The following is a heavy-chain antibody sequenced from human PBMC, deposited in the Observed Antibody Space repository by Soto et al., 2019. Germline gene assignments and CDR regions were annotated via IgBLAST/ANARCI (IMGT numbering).Heavy chain of an antibody. CDR2: ISGSGGST. CDR3: AKEQGSSWDEIDY. CDR1: GFTFSNYA. D-gene: IGHD6-13*01. J-gene: IGHJ4*02. Sequence: EVQLLESGGGLVQPGGSLRLSCAASGFTFSNYAVTWVRQAPGKGLEWVSTISGSGGSTYYADSVKGRFTISRDNSKNTRDRQRNSLRAEDTAVYYCAKEQGSSWDEIDYWGQGTLVTVSS. V-gene: IGHV3-23*01.